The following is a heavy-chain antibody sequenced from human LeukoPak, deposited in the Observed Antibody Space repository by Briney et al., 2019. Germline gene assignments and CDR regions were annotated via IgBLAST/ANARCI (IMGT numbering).Heavy chain of an antibody. V-gene: IGHV4-38-2*02. CDR1: GFSITSGYQ. D-gene: IGHD2-2*01. J-gene: IGHJ5*02. CDR3: ARDPRWLTPDCTSTSCYENSFDP. Sequence: SETLSLTCSVSGFSITSGYQWAWIRQSPGKGLEWIGSNYNSGSAHYNPSLKSLVTISVDTSRNDVSLRLSSVTAADTAVYYCARDPRWLTPDCTSTSCYENSFDPWGEGTLVTVAS. CDR2: NYNSGSA.